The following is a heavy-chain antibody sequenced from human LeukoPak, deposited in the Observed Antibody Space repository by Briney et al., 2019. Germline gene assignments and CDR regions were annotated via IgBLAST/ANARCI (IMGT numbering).Heavy chain of an antibody. D-gene: IGHD3-3*01. CDR1: GFTFSSYW. CDR3: ARDPTIFGVVIVPDY. Sequence: GGSLRLSCAASGFTFSSYWMSWVRQAPGKGLEWVANIKQDGSGKYYVDPVKGRFTISRDNAKNSLYLQMNSLRAEDTAVYYCARDPTIFGVVIVPDYWGQGTLVTVSS. CDR2: IKQDGSGK. V-gene: IGHV3-7*01. J-gene: IGHJ4*02.